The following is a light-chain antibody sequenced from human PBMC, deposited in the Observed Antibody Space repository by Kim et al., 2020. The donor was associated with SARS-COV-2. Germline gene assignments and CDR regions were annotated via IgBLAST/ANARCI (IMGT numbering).Light chain of an antibody. CDR2: GTS. Sequence: LSPGERATLSCRASQSVASNHIAWFQQKPVQTPRLLIYGTSSMVTGIPDRCSASGSGTDFSLTISRLEPEDFAVYYCQQYDNSPYTFGQGTKLEI. CDR1: QSVASNH. J-gene: IGKJ2*01. V-gene: IGKV3-20*01. CDR3: QQYDNSPYT.